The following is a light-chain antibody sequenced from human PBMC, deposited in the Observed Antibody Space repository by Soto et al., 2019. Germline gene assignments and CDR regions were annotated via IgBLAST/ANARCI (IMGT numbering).Light chain of an antibody. Sequence: QSVLTQPPSASVTPGQRVTISCSGTSSNIGSHGVNWYQQLPGTAPRLLIHSNNQRPSGVPDRFSGSKAGTSASLAISGLQSEDEAEYFCAVWDDSLGGVFGGGTKLTVL. CDR3: AVWDDSLGGV. V-gene: IGLV1-44*01. J-gene: IGLJ3*02. CDR2: SNN. CDR1: SSNIGSHG.